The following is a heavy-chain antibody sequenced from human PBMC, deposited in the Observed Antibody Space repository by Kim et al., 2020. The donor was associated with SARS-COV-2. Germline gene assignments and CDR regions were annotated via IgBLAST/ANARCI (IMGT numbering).Heavy chain of an antibody. J-gene: IGHJ6*02. CDR3: ARGELISDVFFGLDV. D-gene: IGHD3-10*01. V-gene: IGHV1-2*06. CDR2: INPSSLGT. CDR1: GYIFSDYY. Sequence: ASVKVSCKASGYIFSDYYIHWLRQVPGEGPEWLGRINPSSLGTVTVPKFQGRLAMTRDTSISTAYMELSRLRSDDTAVYFCARGELISDVFFGLDVWGLGTTVTVSS.